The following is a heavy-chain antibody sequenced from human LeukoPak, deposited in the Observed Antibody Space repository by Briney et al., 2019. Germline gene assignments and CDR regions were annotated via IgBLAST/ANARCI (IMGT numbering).Heavy chain of an antibody. D-gene: IGHD7-27*01. Sequence: PGGSLRLSCAASGFTFSSYAMHWVRQAPGKGLEYVSAISSNGGSTYYANSVKGRFTISRDNSKNTLYLQMGSLRAEDMAVYYCARVNWEEDLPIGDYYYYYMDVWGKGTTVTISS. J-gene: IGHJ6*03. CDR2: ISSNGGST. CDR1: GFTFSSYA. V-gene: IGHV3-64*01. CDR3: ARVNWEEDLPIGDYYYYYMDV.